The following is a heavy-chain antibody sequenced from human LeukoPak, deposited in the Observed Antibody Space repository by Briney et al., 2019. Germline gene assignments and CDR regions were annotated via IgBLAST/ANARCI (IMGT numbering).Heavy chain of an antibody. CDR3: APHRDGSYPFDY. D-gene: IGHD1-26*01. Sequence: PGGSLRLSCAASGFTFSTYGVNWVRQAPGKGLEWVSYISSGSGTIYYADPVKGRFTISRDNAKNSLYLQLNSLRDEDTAVYYCAPHRDGSYPFDYWGQGTLVTVSS. V-gene: IGHV3-48*02. CDR2: ISSGSGTI. J-gene: IGHJ4*02. CDR1: GFTFSTYG.